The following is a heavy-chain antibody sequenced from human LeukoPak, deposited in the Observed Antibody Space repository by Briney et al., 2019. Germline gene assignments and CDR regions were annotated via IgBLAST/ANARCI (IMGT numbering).Heavy chain of an antibody. Sequence: ASVKVSCKASGYTFTGYYMHWVRQAPGQGLEWMGWINPNSGGTNYAQKFQGRVTMTRDTSISTAYMELSSLRSEDAAVYYCARGRGGTYYYSYYYMDVWGKGTTVTISS. D-gene: IGHD1-26*01. CDR2: INPNSGGT. V-gene: IGHV1-2*02. CDR1: GYTFTGYY. CDR3: ARGRGGTYYYSYYYMDV. J-gene: IGHJ6*03.